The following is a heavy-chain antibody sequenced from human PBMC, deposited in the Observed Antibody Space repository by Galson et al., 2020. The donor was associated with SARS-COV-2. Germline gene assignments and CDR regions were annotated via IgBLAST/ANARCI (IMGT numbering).Heavy chain of an antibody. D-gene: IGHD6-19*01. Sequence: GESLKISCAASGFTFSSYAMSWVRQAPGKGLEWVSAISGSGGSTYYADSVKGRFTISRDNSKNTLYLQMNSLRAEDTAVYYCAKRLVAMAATPLYFDYWGQGTLVTVSS. J-gene: IGHJ4*02. CDR2: ISGSGGST. CDR1: GFTFSSYA. V-gene: IGHV3-23*01. CDR3: AKRLVAMAATPLYFDY.